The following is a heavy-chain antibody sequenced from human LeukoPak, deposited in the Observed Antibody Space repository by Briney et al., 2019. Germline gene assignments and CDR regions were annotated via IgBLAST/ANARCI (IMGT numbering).Heavy chain of an antibody. J-gene: IGHJ4*02. CDR2: IRYDGSNK. D-gene: IGHD1-26*01. V-gene: IGHV3-30*02. CDR3: AKESQLSYSGTFYIDY. Sequence: PGGSLRLSCAASGFTFSSYGMNWVRQAPGKGLEWVAFIRYDGSNKYYVDSVKGRFTISRDSSKNTLYLQMNSLRTEDTAVYYCAKESQLSYSGTFYIDYWGQGTLVTVSS. CDR1: GFTFSSYG.